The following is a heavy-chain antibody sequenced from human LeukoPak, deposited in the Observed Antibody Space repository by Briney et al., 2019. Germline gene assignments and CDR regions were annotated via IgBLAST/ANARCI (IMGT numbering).Heavy chain of an antibody. CDR1: GFTFSSYS. J-gene: IGHJ4*02. D-gene: IGHD3-3*01. CDR3: ASVFGVARIDY. V-gene: IGHV3-48*02. Sequence: GGSLRLSCAASGFTFSSYSMNWVRQAPGKGLEWVSFISSSSDTIYYADSVKGRFTISRDNAKNSLFLQMNSLRDVDTAVYYCASVFGVARIDYWGQGTLVTVSS. CDR2: ISSSSDTI.